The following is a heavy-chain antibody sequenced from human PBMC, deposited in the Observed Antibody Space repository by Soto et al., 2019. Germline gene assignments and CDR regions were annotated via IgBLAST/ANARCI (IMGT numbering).Heavy chain of an antibody. CDR2: IYYSGST. D-gene: IGHD2-2*02. J-gene: IGHJ4*02. CDR1: GGSISSYY. V-gene: IGHV4-59*01. CDR3: ARAGDAVVVPAAILLGYPDYFDY. Sequence: SETLSLTCTVSGGSISSYYWSWIRQPPGKGLEWIGYIYYSGSTNYNPSLKSRVTISVDTSKNQSSLKLSSVTAADTAVDYCARAGDAVVVPAAILLGYPDYFDYWGQGTLVTVSS.